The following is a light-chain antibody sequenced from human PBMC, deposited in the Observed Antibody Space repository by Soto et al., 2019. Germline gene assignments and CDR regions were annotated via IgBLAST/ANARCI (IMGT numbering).Light chain of an antibody. CDR1: QTVRTY. Sequence: DIQMTQSPASLSASVEDRVTITCRASQTVRTYLNWYQQKPGKAPKLLIYAASSLQSGVPSRFSGSGSGTDFTLTISSLQPEDFATYYCQQSYSTHPLTFGGGTKVDIK. CDR2: AAS. CDR3: QQSYSTHPLT. J-gene: IGKJ4*01. V-gene: IGKV1-39*01.